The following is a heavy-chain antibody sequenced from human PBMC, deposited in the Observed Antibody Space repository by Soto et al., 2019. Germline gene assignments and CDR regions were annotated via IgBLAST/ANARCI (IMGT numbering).Heavy chain of an antibody. CDR3: ATERIAARPDRWFDP. J-gene: IGHJ5*02. Sequence: ASVKVSCKASGYTFTGYYMHWVRQAPGQGLEWMGWINPNSGGTNYAQKFQGWVTMTRDTSISTAYMELSRLRSDDTAVYYCATERIAARPDRWFDPWGQGTLVTVSS. CDR2: INPNSGGT. V-gene: IGHV1-2*04. D-gene: IGHD6-6*01. CDR1: GYTFTGYY.